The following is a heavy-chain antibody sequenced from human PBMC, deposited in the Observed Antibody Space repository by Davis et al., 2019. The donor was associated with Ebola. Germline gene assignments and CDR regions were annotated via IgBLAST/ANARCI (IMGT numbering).Heavy chain of an antibody. D-gene: IGHD4-11*01. V-gene: IGHV3-30-3*01. CDR1: GFTFSSFA. J-gene: IGHJ6*03. CDR3: AREGLQPPYYYYYMDV. Sequence: GESLKISCAASGFTFSSFAMHWVRQAPGKGLEWVAVISYDGNNKYYADSVTGRFTISRDNAKNPLYLQIHSLRADDTAIYYCAREGLQPPYYYYYMDVWGKGTSVTVSS. CDR2: ISYDGNNK.